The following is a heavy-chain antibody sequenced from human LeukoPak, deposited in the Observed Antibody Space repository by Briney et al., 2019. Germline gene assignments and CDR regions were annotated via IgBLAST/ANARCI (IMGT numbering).Heavy chain of an antibody. Sequence: PSETLSLTCTVSGGSISSGGYYWSWIRQPPGKGLEWIGYIYHSGSTYYNPSLKSRVTISVDRSKNQFPLKLSSVTAADTAVYYCARVSGNDGLIDYWGQGTLVTVSS. V-gene: IGHV4-30-2*01. CDR3: ARVSGNDGLIDY. J-gene: IGHJ4*02. CDR2: IYHSGST. CDR1: GGSISSGGYY. D-gene: IGHD1-26*01.